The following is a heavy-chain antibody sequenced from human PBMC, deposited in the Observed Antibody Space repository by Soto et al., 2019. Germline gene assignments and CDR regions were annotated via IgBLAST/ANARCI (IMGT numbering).Heavy chain of an antibody. Sequence: SQTLSLTCAISGDSVSSNSAAWNWIRQSPSRGLEWLGRTYYRSKWYNDYAVSVKSRITINPDTSKNQFSLQLNSVTPEDTAVYYCARGSTAIFGVVVIYYYYGMDVWGQGTTVTDS. V-gene: IGHV6-1*01. CDR2: TYYRSKWYN. CDR3: ARGSTAIFGVVVIYYYYGMDV. D-gene: IGHD3-3*01. J-gene: IGHJ6*02. CDR1: GDSVSSNSAA.